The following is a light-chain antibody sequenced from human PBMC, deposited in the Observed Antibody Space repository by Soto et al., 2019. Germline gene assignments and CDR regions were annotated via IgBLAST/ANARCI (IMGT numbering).Light chain of an antibody. Sequence: QSALTQPASVSGSPGQSITISCTGTSSDVGGYNYVSWYQQYPGKAPKLMIYGVSNRPSGVSNRFSGSKSGNTASLTISGLQAEDEADYFCSSYTSTSTIFVFGTGTKLTVL. V-gene: IGLV2-14*01. J-gene: IGLJ1*01. CDR2: GVS. CDR3: SSYTSTSTIFV. CDR1: SSDVGGYNY.